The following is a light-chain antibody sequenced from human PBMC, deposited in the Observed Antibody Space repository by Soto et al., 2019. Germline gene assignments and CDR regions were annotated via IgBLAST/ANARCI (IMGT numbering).Light chain of an antibody. J-gene: IGLJ3*02. Sequence: QSALTQPASVSGSLGQSITISCTGSTRDFGAYNYVSWYQQHPDTAPKLMIYEVRNRPSGVSYRFSGSRSGNTASLTISAHHDDDDDNFCSSSYTTSSTLLFGGGTKLTVL. CDR2: EVR. CDR3: SSYTTSSTLL. V-gene: IGLV2-14*01. CDR1: TRDFGAYNY.